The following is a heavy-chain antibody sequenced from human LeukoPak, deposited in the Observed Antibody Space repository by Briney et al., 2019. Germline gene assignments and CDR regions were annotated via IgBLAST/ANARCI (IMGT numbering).Heavy chain of an antibody. CDR3: ARGTVRTYGGRLYYYYMDV. CDR2: IYTSGST. D-gene: IGHD4-23*01. CDR1: GGSISSSSYY. Sequence: PSETLSLTCTVSGGSISSSSYYWGWIRQPPGTGLEWIGRIYTSGSTNYNPSLKSRVTISVDTSKNQFSLKLSSVTAADTAVYYCARGTVRTYGGRLYYYYMDVWDKGTTVTISS. J-gene: IGHJ6*03. V-gene: IGHV4-39*07.